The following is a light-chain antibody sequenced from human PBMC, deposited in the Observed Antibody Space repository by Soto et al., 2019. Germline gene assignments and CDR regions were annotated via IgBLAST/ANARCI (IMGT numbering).Light chain of an antibody. CDR2: KAS. CDR1: QSISSW. Sequence: DIQMTQSPSTLSASVGDRVTITCRASQSISSWLAWYQQKPGKAPKLLIYKASSLETGVPSRFSGSGSGTEFTLTISRLHPDDFATYYCQQYNSSPTFGQGTKVEIK. V-gene: IGKV1-5*03. J-gene: IGKJ1*01. CDR3: QQYNSSPT.